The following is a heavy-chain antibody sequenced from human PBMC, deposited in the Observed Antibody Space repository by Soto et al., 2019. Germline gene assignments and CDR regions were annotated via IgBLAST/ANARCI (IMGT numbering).Heavy chain of an antibody. J-gene: IGHJ4*02. CDR1: GYSFTRYS. CDR2: INPNTGKP. D-gene: IGHD1-26*01. CDR3: ARERASGSFDY. Sequence: VASVKVSCKGSGYSFTRYSRNWLRQAPGQGFEWMGWINPNTGKPTYDQGFTGRFVFSVDTSVSTVYLQISSLKADDSAVYYCARERASGSFDYWGQGTQVPVCS. V-gene: IGHV7-4-1*01.